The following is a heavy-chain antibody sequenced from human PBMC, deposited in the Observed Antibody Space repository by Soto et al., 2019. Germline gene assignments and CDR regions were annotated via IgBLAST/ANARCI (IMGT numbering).Heavy chain of an antibody. CDR3: ARVGYGERLLDY. V-gene: IGHV1-3*01. J-gene: IGHJ4*02. D-gene: IGHD1-26*01. Sequence: QVQLVQTGAEVKKPGASVKVSCKASGYTFTSYALHWVRQAAGQGLERMGGINAGNGNTKYSQKYQGRVTITRDTSASTAYMELSSLRSEDTAVYYCARVGYGERLLDYWGQGTLVTGSS. CDR2: INAGNGNT. CDR1: GYTFTSYA.